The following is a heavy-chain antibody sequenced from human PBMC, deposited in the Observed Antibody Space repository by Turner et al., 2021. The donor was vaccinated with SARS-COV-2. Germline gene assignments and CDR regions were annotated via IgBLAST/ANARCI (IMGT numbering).Heavy chain of an antibody. V-gene: IGHV4-39*01. Sequence: QLQLQESGPGLVKPSETLSLTCTVSSGSISSSAYYWGWIRQPPGKGLEWIGSFFYSGSTYYSPSLKSRITISVDTSKNQFSLNLSSVTAADTAVYYCAGQVSILGRWLAPFDSWGQGTLVTVSS. CDR3: AGQVSILGRWLAPFDS. J-gene: IGHJ4*02. D-gene: IGHD6-19*01. CDR1: SGSISSSAYY. CDR2: FFYSGST.